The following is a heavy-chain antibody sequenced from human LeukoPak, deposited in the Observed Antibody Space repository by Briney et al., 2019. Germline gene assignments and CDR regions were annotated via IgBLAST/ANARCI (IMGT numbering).Heavy chain of an antibody. D-gene: IGHD3-16*01. J-gene: IGHJ5*02. Sequence: GGSLRLSCAASGFTFSNYAMNWVRQAPGKGLEWVSGISGSGDNTYYADSVKGRFTISRDNSKNTLYLQMNSLRAEDTAVYYCAKGGRGLKWFDPWGQGTLVTVSS. CDR1: GFTFSNYA. CDR2: ISGSGDNT. CDR3: AKGGRGLKWFDP. V-gene: IGHV3-23*01.